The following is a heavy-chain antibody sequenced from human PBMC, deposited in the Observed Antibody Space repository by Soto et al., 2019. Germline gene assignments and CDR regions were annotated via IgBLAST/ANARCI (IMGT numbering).Heavy chain of an antibody. CDR3: ARAPFGSGWYYFDY. D-gene: IGHD6-19*01. V-gene: IGHV4-31*03. CDR1: GGSISSGGYY. J-gene: IGHJ4*02. CDR2: IYYSGST. Sequence: SETLSLTCTVSGGSISSGGYYWSWIRQHPGKGLEWIGYIYYSGSTYYNPSLKSRVTISVDTSKNQFSLKLSSVTAADTAVYYCARAPFGSGWYYFDYWGQRTLVTVSS.